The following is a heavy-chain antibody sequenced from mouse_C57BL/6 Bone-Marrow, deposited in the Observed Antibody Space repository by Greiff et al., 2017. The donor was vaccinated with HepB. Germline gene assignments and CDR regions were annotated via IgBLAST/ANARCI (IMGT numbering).Heavy chain of an antibody. CDR1: GYTFTSYW. Sequence: QVHVKQPGTELVKPGASVKLSCKASGYTFTSYWMHWVKQRPGQGLEWIGNINPSNGGTNYNEKFKSKATLTVDKSSSTAYMQLSSLTSEDSAVYYCARWGTIVTLDYWGQGTTLTVSS. CDR3: ARWGTIVTLDY. V-gene: IGHV1-53*01. D-gene: IGHD2-5*01. J-gene: IGHJ2*01. CDR2: INPSNGGT.